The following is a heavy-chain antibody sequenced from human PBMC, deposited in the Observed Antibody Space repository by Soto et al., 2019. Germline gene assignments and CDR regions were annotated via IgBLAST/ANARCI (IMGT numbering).Heavy chain of an antibody. Sequence: SETLSLTCAVYGGSFSGYYWSWIRQPPGKGLEWIGEINHSGSTNYNPSLKSRVTISVDTSKNQFSLKLSSVTAADTAVYYCARESIAAAGRSNWFDPWGQGTLVTVSS. CDR2: INHSGST. D-gene: IGHD6-13*01. V-gene: IGHV4-34*01. CDR3: ARESIAAAGRSNWFDP. J-gene: IGHJ5*02. CDR1: GGSFSGYY.